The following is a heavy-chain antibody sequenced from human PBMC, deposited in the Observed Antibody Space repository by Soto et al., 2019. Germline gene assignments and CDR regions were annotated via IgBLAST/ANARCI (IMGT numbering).Heavy chain of an antibody. CDR3: ARESEDLTSNFDF. J-gene: IGHJ4*02. CDR1: GFTFTRDS. Sequence: GGSLRLSCAASGFTFTRDSMNWVRQAPGKGLEWVSAISSTTNYIKYGDSMKGRFTISRDNVKNTLYLEMNSLRAEDTAVYYCARESEDLTSNFDFWGQGTLVTVSS. CDR2: ISSTTNYI. V-gene: IGHV3-21*06.